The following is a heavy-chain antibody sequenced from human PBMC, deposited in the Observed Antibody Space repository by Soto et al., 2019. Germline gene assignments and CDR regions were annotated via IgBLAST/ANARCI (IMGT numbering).Heavy chain of an antibody. V-gene: IGHV5-51*01. CDR1: GYTFTNYW. Sequence: XESLKISCKYSGYTFTNYWIGLVLQMPGKGLEWMGIIYPGDSDTRYSLSFQGQVTISVDKSSRTAYLQWSSLKASDTAMYYCGKVVEDYYYYAMDVWGQGTTVTVSS. J-gene: IGHJ6*02. D-gene: IGHD2-15*01. CDR3: GKVVEDYYYYAMDV. CDR2: IYPGDSDT.